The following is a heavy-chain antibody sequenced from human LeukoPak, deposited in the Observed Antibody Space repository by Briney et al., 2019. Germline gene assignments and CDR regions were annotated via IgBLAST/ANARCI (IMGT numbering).Heavy chain of an antibody. D-gene: IGHD3-10*01. V-gene: IGHV5-51*01. J-gene: IGHJ5*02. CDR3: ARQAGYYGSGSQNWFDP. CDR1: GYSFTSYW. Sequence: GESLKISCKGSGYSFTSYWIGWVRQMPGKGLEWMGIIYPGDSDTRYSPSFQGQVTISVDKSISTAYLQWSSLKASDTAMYYCARQAGYYGSGSQNWFDPWGQGTLVTVSS. CDR2: IYPGDSDT.